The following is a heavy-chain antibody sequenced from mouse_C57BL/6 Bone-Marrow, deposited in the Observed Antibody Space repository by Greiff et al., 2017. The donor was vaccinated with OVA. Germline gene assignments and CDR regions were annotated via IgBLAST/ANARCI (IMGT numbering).Heavy chain of an antibody. Sequence: VQLQQSGAELARPGASVKMSCKASGYTFTSYTMHWVKQRPGQGLEWIGYINPSSGYTKYNQKFKAKATLTADKSSSTAYMQLSSLTSGDSAVYYCAHSLSYWYFAVWGTGTTVTVSA. CDR1: GYTFTSYT. V-gene: IGHV1-4*01. CDR2: INPSSGYT. CDR3: AHSLSYWYFAV. J-gene: IGHJ1*03.